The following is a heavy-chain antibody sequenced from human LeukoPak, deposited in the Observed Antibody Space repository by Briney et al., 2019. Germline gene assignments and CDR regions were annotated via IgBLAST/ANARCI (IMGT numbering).Heavy chain of an antibody. V-gene: IGHV3-43*02. J-gene: IGHJ4*02. CDR2: ISGDGGST. D-gene: IGHD5-18*01. CDR3: AKDIRGYSYGYGY. CDR1: RFTIDDYA. Sequence: TQRPSWAESRFTIDDYALHSVHQSPRTGLEGFSLISGDGGSTYYADSVKGRFTISRDNSKNSLYLQMNSLRTEDTALYYCAKDIRGYSYGYGYWGQGTLVTVSS.